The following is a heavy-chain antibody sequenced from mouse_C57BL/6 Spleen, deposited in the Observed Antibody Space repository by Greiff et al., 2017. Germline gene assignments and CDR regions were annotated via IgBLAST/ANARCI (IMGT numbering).Heavy chain of an antibody. V-gene: IGHV14-2*01. CDR1: GFTITDYY. CDR3: AYYCGSSLVAD. CDR2: IDPEDGET. Sequence: EVQLQESGAELVKPGASVKLSCTASGFTITDYYMHWVKQRPGQGLEWIGRIDPEDGETKYAPKFQGKATLTADTSSNTAYLQLSSLTSEDAAVYDCAYYCGSSLVADWGQGTLVTVSA. J-gene: IGHJ3*01. D-gene: IGHD1-1*01.